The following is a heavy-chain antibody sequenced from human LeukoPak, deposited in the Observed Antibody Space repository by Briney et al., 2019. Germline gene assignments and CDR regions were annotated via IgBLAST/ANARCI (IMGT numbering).Heavy chain of an antibody. CDR1: GGSFSGYY. D-gene: IGHD3-22*01. CDR2: MNPSGST. J-gene: IGHJ6*03. Sequence: SETLSLTCAVYGGSFSGYYWTWIRQTPEKGLGWIGEMNPSGSTSYNPSLKSRVTISVETSKNQFSLKLSSVTAADTAVYYCARGRQDVTMIVVVMTAVSYYLDVWGKGTTVTVS. CDR3: ARGRQDVTMIVVVMTAVSYYLDV. V-gene: IGHV4-34*01.